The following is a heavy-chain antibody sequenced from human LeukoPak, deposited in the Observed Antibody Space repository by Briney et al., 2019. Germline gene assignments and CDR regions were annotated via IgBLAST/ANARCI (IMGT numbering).Heavy chain of an antibody. D-gene: IGHD3-16*01. CDR2: TSERGDYT. CDR3: AKKAQYDCHYPLDD. V-gene: IGHV3-23*01. Sequence: PGGSLRLSCAASGFTFSSYSMSWVPQAPGKGLEWVSGTSERGDYTYYADSVKGRFTISRDTSKNTLYLQMNSLRAEDTALYFCAKKAQYDCHYPLDDWGQGTLVTVSA. CDR1: GFTFSSYS. J-gene: IGHJ4*02.